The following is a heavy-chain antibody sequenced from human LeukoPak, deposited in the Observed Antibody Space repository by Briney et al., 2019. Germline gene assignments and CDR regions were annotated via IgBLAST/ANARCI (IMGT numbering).Heavy chain of an antibody. D-gene: IGHD6-13*01. CDR3: ARNGRSSSWYDFDY. CDR1: GFTFRSYS. Sequence: GGSLRLSCAASGFTFRSYSMNWVRQAQGKGLEWVSSISSASHIFYADSVTGRLTTSRDNAKNSLYLQMNSLRAEDTAVYYCARNGRSSSWYDFDYWGQGTLVTVSS. CDR2: ISSASHI. J-gene: IGHJ4*02. V-gene: IGHV3-21*01.